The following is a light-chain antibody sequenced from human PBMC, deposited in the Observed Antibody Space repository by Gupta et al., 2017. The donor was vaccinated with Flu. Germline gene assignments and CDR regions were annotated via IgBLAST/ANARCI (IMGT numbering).Light chain of an antibody. CDR1: SSDVGGYNY. CDR2: EVS. CDR3: SSYTTSTTLV. Sequence: QSALTQPASVSGSPGQSITISCTGTSSDVGGYNYVSCYQQHPGKVPKLMIYEVSNRPSGVSNRFSGSKSGNTASLTSSGLQAEDEADYYCSSYTTSTTLVFGGGTKLTVL. V-gene: IGLV2-14*01. J-gene: IGLJ2*01.